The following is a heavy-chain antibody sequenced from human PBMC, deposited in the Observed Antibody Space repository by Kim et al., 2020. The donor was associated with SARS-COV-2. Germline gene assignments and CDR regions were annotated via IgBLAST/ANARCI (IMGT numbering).Heavy chain of an antibody. V-gene: IGHV4-4*07. CDR2: IYSNGNT. D-gene: IGHD1-20*01. Sequence: SETLSLTCTVSGGSISSHYWSWIRQPAGKGLEWIGRIYSNGNTNYNPALKSRVTMSVDTSKNQFSLKLSSVTAADTAVYYCARDDLITGRYFDYWGQGTLVTVSS. J-gene: IGHJ4*02. CDR1: GGSISSHY. CDR3: ARDDLITGRYFDY.